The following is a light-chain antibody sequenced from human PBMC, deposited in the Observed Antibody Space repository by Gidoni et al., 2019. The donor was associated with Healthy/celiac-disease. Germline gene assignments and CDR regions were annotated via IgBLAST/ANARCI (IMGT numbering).Light chain of an antibody. CDR3: QQYNGYSRT. J-gene: IGKJ1*01. V-gene: IGKV1-5*03. CDR1: QSISNW. CDR2: KAS. Sequence: DIQMTQSPSTLSASIRDRVTITCRASQSISNWLAWYQQKPGKAPKLLIYKASSLESGVPSRFSGSGSGTEFTLTISSLQPDDFATYYCQQYNGYSRTFGQGTRVEIK.